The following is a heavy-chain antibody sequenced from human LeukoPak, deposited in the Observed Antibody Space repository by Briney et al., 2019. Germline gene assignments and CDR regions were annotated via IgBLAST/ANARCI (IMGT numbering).Heavy chain of an antibody. CDR2: TYYRSTWYN. CDR3: ARDRNYYDSSGYYAAFDI. CDR1: GDSVSSNSVT. D-gene: IGHD3-22*01. J-gene: IGHJ3*02. V-gene: IGHV6-1*01. Sequence: SQTLSLTCAISGDSVSSNSVTWNWIRQSPSRGLEWLGRTYYRSTWYNDYAVSVRGRITVNPDTSKNQFSLQLNSVTPEDTAVYYCARDRNYYDSSGYYAAFDIWGQGTMVTVSS.